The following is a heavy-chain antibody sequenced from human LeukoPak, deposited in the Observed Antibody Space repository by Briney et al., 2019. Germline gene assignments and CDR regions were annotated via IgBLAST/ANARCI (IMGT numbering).Heavy chain of an antibody. J-gene: IGHJ4*02. CDR2: INHSGST. Sequence: SETLSLTCAVYGGPFSGYYWSWIRQPPGKGLEWIGEINHSGSTNYNPSLKSRVTISVDTSKNQFSLKLSSVTAADTAVYYCARGPNSGYAYWGQGTLVTVSS. CDR3: ARGPNSGYAY. D-gene: IGHD5-12*01. CDR1: GGPFSGYY. V-gene: IGHV4-34*01.